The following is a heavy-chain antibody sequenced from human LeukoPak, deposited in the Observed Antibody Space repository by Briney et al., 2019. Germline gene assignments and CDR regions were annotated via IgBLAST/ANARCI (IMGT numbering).Heavy chain of an antibody. CDR2: ISSSGST. Sequence: PSETLSLTCTVSGDSISSGDYYWSWIRQPAGKGLERIRRISSSGSTNYNPSLKSRVTISVDTSKNHFSLKLSSVTAADTAVYFCARGPYSYDSSGAFDIWGQGTMVTVSS. CDR1: GDSISSGDYY. CDR3: ARGPYSYDSSGAFDI. D-gene: IGHD3-22*01. J-gene: IGHJ3*02. V-gene: IGHV4-61*02.